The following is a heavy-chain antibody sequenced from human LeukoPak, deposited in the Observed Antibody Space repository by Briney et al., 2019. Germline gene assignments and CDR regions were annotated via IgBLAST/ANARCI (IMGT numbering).Heavy chain of an antibody. V-gene: IGHV4-34*01. CDR1: GGSFSGYY. CDR2: INHSGST. D-gene: IGHD4-17*01. Sequence: SETLSLTCAVYGGSFSGYYWSWIRQPPGKGLEWIGEINHSGSTNYNPSLKSRVTISVDMSKNHFYLKLSYVTAADPAVYYCARADYGDYDTYYFDYWGQGTLVTVSS. CDR3: ARADYGDYDTYYFDY. J-gene: IGHJ4*02.